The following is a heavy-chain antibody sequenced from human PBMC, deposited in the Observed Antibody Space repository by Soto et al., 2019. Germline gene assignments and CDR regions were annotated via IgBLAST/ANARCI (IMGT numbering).Heavy chain of an antibody. D-gene: IGHD6-13*01. CDR3: ARDIAISGEEGIAAAGTPVAY. V-gene: IGHV3-7*01. Sequence: GGSLRLSCAASGFTFSSYWMSWVRQAPGKGLEWVANIKQDGSEKYYVDSVKGRFTISRDNAKNSLYLQMNSLRAEDTALYYCARDIAISGEEGIAAAGTPVAYWGQGTLVTVSS. J-gene: IGHJ4*02. CDR1: GFTFSSYW. CDR2: IKQDGSEK.